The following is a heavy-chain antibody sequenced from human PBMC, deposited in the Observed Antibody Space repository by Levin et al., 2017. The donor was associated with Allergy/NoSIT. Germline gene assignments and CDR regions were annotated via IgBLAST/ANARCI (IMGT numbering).Heavy chain of an antibody. Sequence: SGESLKISCAASGFTVNDNYMIWVRQAPGKGLEWVSGIRTEGNTNTNYADSVKGRFTVSRDISKNILNLQMNSLTPEDTAVYYCARGLCSGNSCFFNSRYYFDYWGQGALVTVAS. J-gene: IGHJ4*02. CDR3: ARGLCSGNSCFFNSRYYFDY. CDR1: GFTVNDNY. V-gene: IGHV3-66*02. D-gene: IGHD2-15*01. CDR2: IRTEGNT.